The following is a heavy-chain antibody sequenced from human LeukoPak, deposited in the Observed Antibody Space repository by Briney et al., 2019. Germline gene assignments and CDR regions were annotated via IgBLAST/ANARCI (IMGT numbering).Heavy chain of an antibody. Sequence: GGSLRLSCAASGFTFISYGMHWVRQAPGKGLEWVAVISYDGSNKDYADSVKGRFTISRDNSKNTLYLQMNSLRAEGTAVYYCARGARKGDDYGGFFDYWGQGTLVTVSS. J-gene: IGHJ4*02. CDR2: ISYDGSNK. CDR1: GFTFISYG. V-gene: IGHV3-30*19. D-gene: IGHD4-23*01. CDR3: ARGARKGDDYGGFFDY.